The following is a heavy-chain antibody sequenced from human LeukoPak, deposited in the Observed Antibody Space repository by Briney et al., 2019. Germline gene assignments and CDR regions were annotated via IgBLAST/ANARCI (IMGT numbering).Heavy chain of an antibody. J-gene: IGHJ4*02. CDR2: ISRSSSYI. V-gene: IGHV3-21*01. CDR3: ARDLGDGYNPLDY. Sequence: GGSLRLSCAASGFTFSSYSMNWVRQAPGTGLEWVSFISRSSSYIYYADSVKGRFTISRDNAKNSLYLQMNSLRAGDTAVYYCARDLGDGYNPLDYWGQGILVTVSS. D-gene: IGHD5-24*01. CDR1: GFTFSSYS.